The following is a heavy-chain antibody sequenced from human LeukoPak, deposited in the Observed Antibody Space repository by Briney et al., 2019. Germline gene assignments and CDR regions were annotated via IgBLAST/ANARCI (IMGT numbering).Heavy chain of an antibody. CDR2: INTSGST. Sequence: SETLSLTCTVSGGSISSYYWSWIRQPAGKGLEWIGRINTSGSTNYNPSLKSRVTMSVDTSKNQFSLKLSSVTAADTAVYYCARGDSSGYYRIFDYWGQGTLVTVSS. V-gene: IGHV4-4*07. D-gene: IGHD3-22*01. J-gene: IGHJ4*02. CDR1: GGSISSYY. CDR3: ARGDSSGYYRIFDY.